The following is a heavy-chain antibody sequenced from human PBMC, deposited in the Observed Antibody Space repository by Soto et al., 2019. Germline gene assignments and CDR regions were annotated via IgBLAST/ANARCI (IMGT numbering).Heavy chain of an antibody. Sequence: GGSLRLSCAASGFTFSSYAMHWVRQAPGKGLEWVAVISYDGGNKYYADSVKGRFTISRDNSKNTLYLQMNSLRAEDTAVYYCARGAARNYYGMDVWGQGTTVTVSS. D-gene: IGHD6-6*01. J-gene: IGHJ6*02. CDR2: ISYDGGNK. V-gene: IGHV3-30-3*01. CDR3: ARGAARNYYGMDV. CDR1: GFTFSSYA.